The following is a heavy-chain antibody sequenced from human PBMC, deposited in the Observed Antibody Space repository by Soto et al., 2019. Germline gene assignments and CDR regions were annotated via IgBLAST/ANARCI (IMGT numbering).Heavy chain of an antibody. V-gene: IGHV3-11*06. CDR1: GFTFSDYY. CDR2: ISSSSSYT. Sequence: VGSLRLSCAASGFTFSDYYMSWIRQAPGKGLEWVSYISSSSSYTNYADSVKGRFTISRDNAKNSLYLQMNSLRAEDTAVYYCARGAISSSWSDYWGQGTLVTVSS. J-gene: IGHJ4*02. D-gene: IGHD6-13*01. CDR3: ARGAISSSWSDY.